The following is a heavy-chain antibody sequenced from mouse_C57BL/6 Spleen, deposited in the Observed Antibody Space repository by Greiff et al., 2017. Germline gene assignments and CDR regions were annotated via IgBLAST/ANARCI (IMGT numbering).Heavy chain of an antibody. Sequence: QVQLQQSGAELVRPGASVTLSCKASGYTFTDYEMHWVKQTPVHGLEWIGAIDPETGGTAYNQKFKGKAILTADKSSSTAYMELRSRTSEDSAVYYCTRGTGTEGGFDYWGQGTTLTVSS. V-gene: IGHV1-15*01. CDR1: GYTFTDYE. J-gene: IGHJ2*01. CDR2: IDPETGGT. D-gene: IGHD4-1*01. CDR3: TRGTGTEGGFDY.